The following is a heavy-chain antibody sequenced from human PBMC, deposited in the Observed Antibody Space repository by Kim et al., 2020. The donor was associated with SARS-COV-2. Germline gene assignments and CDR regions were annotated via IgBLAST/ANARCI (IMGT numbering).Heavy chain of an antibody. J-gene: IGHJ4*02. CDR2: ISGSGGST. CDR1: GFTFSSYA. CDR3: ARIMITFGGVIVIPPTFDY. Sequence: GGSLRLSCAASGFTFSSYAMSWVRQAPGKGLEGVSAISGSGGSTYDADSVKGRFTISRDNSKNTLYLQMNSLRAEDTAVYYCARIMITFGGVIVIPPTFDYWGQGTLFTVSS. V-gene: IGHV3-23*01. D-gene: IGHD3-16*02.